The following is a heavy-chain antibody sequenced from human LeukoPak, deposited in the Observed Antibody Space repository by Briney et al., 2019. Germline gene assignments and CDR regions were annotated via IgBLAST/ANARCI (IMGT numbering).Heavy chain of an antibody. Sequence: PSETLSLTCAVYGGSFSGYYWSWIRQPPGKGLEWIGEINHSGSTNYNPSLKSRVTISVDTSKNQFSLKLSSVTAADTAVYYCARDARRWWDGYNRSWRFDPWGQGTLVTVSS. CDR3: ARDARRWWDGYNRSWRFDP. J-gene: IGHJ5*02. CDR1: GGSFSGYY. D-gene: IGHD5-24*01. V-gene: IGHV4-34*01. CDR2: INHSGST.